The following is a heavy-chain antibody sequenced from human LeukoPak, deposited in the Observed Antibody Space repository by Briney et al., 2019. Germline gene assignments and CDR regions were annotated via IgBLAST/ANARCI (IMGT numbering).Heavy chain of an antibody. V-gene: IGHV3-30*02. CDR3: AAETAAAGYYFDY. CDR2: IRYDGSNK. Sequence: GALRLSCAASGFTFSSYGMHWVRQAPGKGLEWVAFIRYDGSNKYYADSVKGRFTISRDNSKNTLYLQMNSLRAEDTAVYYCAAETAAAGYYFDYWGQGTLVTVSS. D-gene: IGHD6-13*01. CDR1: GFTFSSYG. J-gene: IGHJ4*02.